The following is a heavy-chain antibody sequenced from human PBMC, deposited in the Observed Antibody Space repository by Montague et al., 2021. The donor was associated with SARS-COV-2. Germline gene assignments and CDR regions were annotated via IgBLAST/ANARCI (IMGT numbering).Heavy chain of an antibody. CDR3: AKGVDASGSYRSTLGY. V-gene: IGHV3-23*01. CDR2: ISYTSGST. D-gene: IGHD3-10*01. Sequence: SLSLSFSASGFSFRSYAMNWVRQAPGKGLEWVSGISYTSGSTYYADSVKGRFTISRDNSKNTVYLQMNSLRAEDTAVYYCAKGVDASGSYRSTLGYWGQGTRVTVSS. J-gene: IGHJ4*02. CDR1: GFSFRSYA.